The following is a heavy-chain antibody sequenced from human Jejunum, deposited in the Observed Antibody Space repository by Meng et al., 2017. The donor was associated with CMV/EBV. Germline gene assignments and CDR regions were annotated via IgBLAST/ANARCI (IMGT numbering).Heavy chain of an antibody. CDR2: VYSGGTT. Sequence: TISNNYMNWVRQAPGKGLEWVSIVYSGGTTYYADSVKGRFTISRDSSKNTLYLQMNNLRTEDTAIYFCARGTRAASGGYFFDNWGQGTLVTVSS. CDR3: ARGTRAASGGYFFDN. J-gene: IGHJ4*02. CDR1: TISNNY. V-gene: IGHV3-66*02. D-gene: IGHD3-16*01.